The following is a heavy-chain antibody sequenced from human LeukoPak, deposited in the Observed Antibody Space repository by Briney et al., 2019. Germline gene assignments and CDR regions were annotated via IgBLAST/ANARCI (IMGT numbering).Heavy chain of an antibody. CDR1: GYIFTGYY. Sequence: ASVKVSCKASGYIFTGYYMHWVRQAPGQGLEWMGWINPNSGGTNYAQKFQGRVTMTRDTSISTAYMELSRLRSDDTAVYYCARAPPIVLMVYADNWFDPWGQGTLVTVSS. CDR2: INPNSGGT. V-gene: IGHV1-2*02. CDR3: ARAPPIVLMVYADNWFDP. J-gene: IGHJ5*02. D-gene: IGHD2-8*01.